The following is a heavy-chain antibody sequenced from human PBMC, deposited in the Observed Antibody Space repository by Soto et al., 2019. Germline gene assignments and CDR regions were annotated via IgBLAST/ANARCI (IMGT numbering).Heavy chain of an antibody. CDR3: ARMEVVAAWGDY. D-gene: IGHD2-15*01. Sequence: QVQLQESGPGLVKPSETLSLTCTVSGGSVSSGSYYWGWIRQPPGKGLEWIGYIYYSGSTNYNPSLKSRVTISVDTSKNQFSLKLSSVTAADTAVYYCARMEVVAAWGDYWGQGTLVTVSS. J-gene: IGHJ4*02. V-gene: IGHV4-61*01. CDR1: GGSVSSGSYY. CDR2: IYYSGST.